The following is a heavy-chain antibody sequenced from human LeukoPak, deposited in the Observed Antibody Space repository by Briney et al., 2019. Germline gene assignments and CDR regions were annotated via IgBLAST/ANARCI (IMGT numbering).Heavy chain of an antibody. CDR1: GFTFSSYA. D-gene: IGHD3-10*01. CDR2: ISGSGGST. J-gene: IGHJ4*02. CDR3: ARWGYYGSGGYFDY. Sequence: PGGSLRLSCAASGFTFSSYAMSWVRQAPGKGLEWVSAISGSGGSTYYADSVKGRFTISRDNSKNTLYLQMNSLRAEDTAVYYCARWGYYGSGGYFDYWGQGTLVTVSS. V-gene: IGHV3-23*01.